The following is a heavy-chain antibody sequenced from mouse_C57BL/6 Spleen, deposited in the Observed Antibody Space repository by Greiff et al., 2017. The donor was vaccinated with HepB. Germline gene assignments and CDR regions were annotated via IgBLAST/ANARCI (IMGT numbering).Heavy chain of an antibody. J-gene: IGHJ1*03. Sequence: VKLVESGEGFVKPGGSLKLSCAASGFTFSSYAMSWVRQTPEKRLEWVAYISSGGDYIYYADAVKGCFTISRDDARNTLYLQMSSLKSEDTVMYYGTREDDYDDWYFDVWGTGTTVTVSS. D-gene: IGHD2-4*01. V-gene: IGHV5-9-1*02. CDR3: TREDDYDDWYFDV. CDR1: GFTFSSYA. CDR2: ISSGGDYI.